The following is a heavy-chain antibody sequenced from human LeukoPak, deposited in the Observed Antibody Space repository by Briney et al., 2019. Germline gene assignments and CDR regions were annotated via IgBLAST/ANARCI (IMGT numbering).Heavy chain of an antibody. D-gene: IGHD6-19*01. CDR2: ISSSSSYI. CDR1: GFTFSSYS. Sequence: GGSLRLSCAASGFTFSSYSMNWVRQAPGNGLEWVSSISSSSSYIYYADSAKGRFTISRDNAKNSLYLQMNSLRAEDSSVYYCARQRSIAVAGTGLDYWGQGTLVTVSS. CDR3: ARQRSIAVAGTGLDY. V-gene: IGHV3-21*01. J-gene: IGHJ4*02.